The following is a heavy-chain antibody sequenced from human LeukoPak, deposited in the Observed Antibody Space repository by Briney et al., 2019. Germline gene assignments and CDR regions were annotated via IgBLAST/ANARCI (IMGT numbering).Heavy chain of an antibody. J-gene: IGHJ4*02. Sequence: SETLSLTCAVYGGSFSGYYWSWIRQPPGKGLEWIGEINHSGSTNYNPSLKSRVTISVDTSKNQFSLKLSSVTAADTAVYYCARDGVYYDSSGYRRFDYWGQGTLVTVSS. CDR2: INHSGST. D-gene: IGHD3-22*01. V-gene: IGHV4-34*01. CDR3: ARDGVYYDSSGYRRFDY. CDR1: GGSFSGYY.